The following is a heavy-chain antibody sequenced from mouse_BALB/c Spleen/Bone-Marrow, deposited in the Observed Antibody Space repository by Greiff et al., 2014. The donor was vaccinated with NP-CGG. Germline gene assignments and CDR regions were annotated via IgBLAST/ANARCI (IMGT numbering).Heavy chain of an antibody. CDR2: IWGGGST. Sequence: VNLVESGPGLVAPSQSLSITCTVSGFSLSRYSIHWIRQPPGNGLEWLGMIWGGGSTDYNSALKSRLSISKDNSKSQVFLKTNSLQTDDTAIYYCARNLRDPFAYWGQGTLVTVSA. J-gene: IGHJ3*01. CDR3: ARNLRDPFAY. CDR1: GFSLSRYS. V-gene: IGHV2-6-4*01.